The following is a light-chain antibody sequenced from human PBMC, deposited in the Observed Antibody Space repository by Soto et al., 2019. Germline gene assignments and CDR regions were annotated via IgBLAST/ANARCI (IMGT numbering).Light chain of an antibody. Sequence: EIVMTQSPATLSVSRGERATLSCRANQAISSNLAWYQQKPGQAPRLLIYGASTRATGIPDRFSSSGSGTEFTLTISSLQSEDFAVYYCQHYNNWLGTFGGGTKVEIK. CDR3: QHYNNWLGT. V-gene: IGKV3-15*01. CDR2: GAS. CDR1: QAISSN. J-gene: IGKJ4*01.